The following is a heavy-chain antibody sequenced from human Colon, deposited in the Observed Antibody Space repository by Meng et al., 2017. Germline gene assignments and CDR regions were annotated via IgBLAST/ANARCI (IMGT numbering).Heavy chain of an antibody. V-gene: IGHV1-2*02. CDR1: CISCGVYY. CDR2: INHNAGDN. CDR3: AKVEANSGLY. D-gene: IGHD1-26*01. Sequence: QVQWVHAGLVETEHAVSLTVTGHACCISCGVYYMHWVRQDPGKGLEWMGYINHNAGDNKYAQQFGGSGTTIRNNYIHTSYLDLSRTRADDTAVYYCAKVEANSGLYWGQGTLVTVSS. J-gene: IGHJ4*02.